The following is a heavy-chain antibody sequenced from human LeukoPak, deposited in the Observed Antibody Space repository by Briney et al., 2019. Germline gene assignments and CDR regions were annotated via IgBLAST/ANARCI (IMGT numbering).Heavy chain of an antibody. CDR3: ATVKSYYYYYYYMDV. D-gene: IGHD3-10*01. V-gene: IGHV1-24*01. CDR2: FDPEDGET. Sequence: ASVKVSCKVSGYTLTELSMHWVRQAPGKGLEWMGGFDPEDGETIYAQKFQGRVTMTEDTSTDTAYMELSSLRSEDTAVYYCATVKSYYYYYYYMDVWGKGTTVTVSS. CDR1: GYTLTELS. J-gene: IGHJ6*03.